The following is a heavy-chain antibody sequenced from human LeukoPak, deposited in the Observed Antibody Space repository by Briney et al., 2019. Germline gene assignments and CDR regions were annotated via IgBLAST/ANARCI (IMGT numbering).Heavy chain of an antibody. V-gene: IGHV1-2*06. J-gene: IGHJ5*02. CDR3: ARGHDFWSGFGVDP. Sequence: ASVKVSCKASGYTFTGYYMHWVRQAPGQGLEWMGRINPNSGGTNYAQKFQGRVTMTRDTSISTAYMELSRLRADDTAVYYCARGHDFWSGFGVDPWGQGTLVTVSS. D-gene: IGHD3-3*01. CDR1: GYTFTGYY. CDR2: INPNSGGT.